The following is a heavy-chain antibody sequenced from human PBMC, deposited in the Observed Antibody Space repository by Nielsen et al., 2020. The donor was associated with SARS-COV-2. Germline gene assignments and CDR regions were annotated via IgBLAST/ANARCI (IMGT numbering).Heavy chain of an antibody. Sequence: ASVKVSCKTSGYTFTSFAIHWVRQAPGQSLEWMGWINAGNGNTKYSQKFQGRVTMTRDTSANTAYMELSSLNSEDTAVYYCARITPSSGWDYWGQGTLVTVSS. V-gene: IGHV1-3*01. J-gene: IGHJ4*02. CDR2: INAGNGNT. CDR1: GYTFTSFA. CDR3: ARITPSSGWDY. D-gene: IGHD6-19*01.